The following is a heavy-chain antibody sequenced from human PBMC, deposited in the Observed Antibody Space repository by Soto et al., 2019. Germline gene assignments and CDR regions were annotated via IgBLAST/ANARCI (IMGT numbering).Heavy chain of an antibody. CDR2: IYYSGST. CDR1: GGSISSSSYY. J-gene: IGHJ4*02. Sequence: QLQLQESGPGLVKPSETLSLTCTVSGGSISSSSYYWGWIRQPPGKGLEWIGSIYYSGSTYYNPSLKTRXXIXVXXSKNQFSLQLSSVTAADTAVYYCARFGDSGSYLAYWGQGTLVTVSS. CDR3: ARFGDSGSYLAY. D-gene: IGHD1-26*01. V-gene: IGHV4-39*01.